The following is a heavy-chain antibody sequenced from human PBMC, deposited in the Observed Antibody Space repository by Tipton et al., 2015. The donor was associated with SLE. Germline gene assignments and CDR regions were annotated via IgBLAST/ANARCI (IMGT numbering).Heavy chain of an antibody. J-gene: IGHJ4*02. CDR3: ARVGFWSGYSIDYFDY. D-gene: IGHD3-3*01. Sequence: PGLVKPSETLSLTCTVCGYSISSAYCWGWIRQPPGKGLEWIGSIDHSGSTYFNPSLKSRVTISVDTSKNQFSLKLSSVTAADTAVYYCARVGFWSGYSIDYFDYWGQGTLVTVSS. V-gene: IGHV4-38-2*02. CDR2: IDHSGST. CDR1: GYSISSAYC.